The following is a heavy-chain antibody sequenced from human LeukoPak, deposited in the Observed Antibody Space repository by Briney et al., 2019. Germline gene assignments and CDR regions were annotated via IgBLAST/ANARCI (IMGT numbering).Heavy chain of an antibody. Sequence: GGSLRLSCAASGFTFSSYWMHWVRQAPGKGLVRVSRISDGGSTTTYADSVKGRFTISRDNAKNTLYLQMNGLRAEDTAVYYCSRSAYYDGSGNYYDYWGQGTLVTVSS. CDR2: ISDGGSTT. J-gene: IGHJ4*02. D-gene: IGHD3-22*01. CDR1: GFTFSSYW. V-gene: IGHV3-74*01. CDR3: SRSAYYDGSGNYYDY.